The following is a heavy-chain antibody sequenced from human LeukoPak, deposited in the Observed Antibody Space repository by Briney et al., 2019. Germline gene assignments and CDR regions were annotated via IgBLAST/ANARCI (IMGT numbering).Heavy chain of an antibody. D-gene: IGHD4-11*01. V-gene: IGHV3-33*08. CDR3: ARDPTDGALNYYYGMDV. Sequence: GGSLRLSCAASGFTFSSYAMSWVRQAPGKGLEWVAVIWYDGSNKYYADSVKGRFTISRDNSKNTLYLQMNSLRAEDTAVYYCARDPTDGALNYYYGMDVWGQGTTVTVSS. CDR1: GFTFSSYA. CDR2: IWYDGSNK. J-gene: IGHJ6*02.